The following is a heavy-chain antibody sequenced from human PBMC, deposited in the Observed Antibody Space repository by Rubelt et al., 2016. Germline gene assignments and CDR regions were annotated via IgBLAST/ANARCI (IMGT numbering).Heavy chain of an antibody. V-gene: IGHV4-59*08. CDR3: ARQVRVLYYSDY. CDR1: GGSISGYY. Sequence: QVQLQESGPGLVKPSETLSLTCTVSGGSISGYYWSWIRQSPEKGLEWIGYIYYSGSTNYNPSLKSRVTISLDTSKNQFSRWLGSVTAADTAVYYCARQVRVLYYSDYWGQGTLVTVSS. J-gene: IGHJ4*02. CDR2: IYYSGST.